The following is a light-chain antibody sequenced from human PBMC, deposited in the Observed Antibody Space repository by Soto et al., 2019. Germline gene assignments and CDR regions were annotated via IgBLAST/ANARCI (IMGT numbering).Light chain of an antibody. CDR2: DAS. CDR3: QQRSNWPRSLT. J-gene: IGKJ4*01. Sequence: EIVLTQSPATLSLSPGERATLSRRASQSVSSYLAWYQQKPGQAPRLLIYDASNRATGIPARFSGSGSGTDFTLTISSLEPEDFAVYYCQQRSNWPRSLTFGGGTKVEIK. CDR1: QSVSSY. V-gene: IGKV3-11*01.